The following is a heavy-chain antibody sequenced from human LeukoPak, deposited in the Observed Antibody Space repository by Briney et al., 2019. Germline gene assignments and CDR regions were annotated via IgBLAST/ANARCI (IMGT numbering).Heavy chain of an antibody. V-gene: IGHV1-69*05. CDR1: GYTFTTYY. Sequence: ASVKVSCKASGYTFTTYYFHWVRQAPGQGLEWMGRIIPIFGTANYAQKFQGRVTITTDESTSTAYMELSSLRSEDTAVYYCARAGGYDSSGYYSYYFDYWGQGTLVTVSS. CDR2: IIPIFGTA. D-gene: IGHD3-22*01. CDR3: ARAGGYDSSGYYSYYFDY. J-gene: IGHJ4*02.